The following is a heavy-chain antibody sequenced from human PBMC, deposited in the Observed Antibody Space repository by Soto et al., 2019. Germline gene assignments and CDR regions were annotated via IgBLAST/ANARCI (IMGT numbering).Heavy chain of an antibody. J-gene: IGHJ3*02. CDR2: IYYSGST. V-gene: IGHV4-59*01. D-gene: IGHD5-12*01. CDR1: GGSISSYY. CDR3: ARGYDFFYAFDI. Sequence: SETLSLTCTVSGGSISSYYWSWIRQPPGKGLEWIGYIYYSGSTNYNPSLKSRVTISVDTSKNQFSLKLSSVTAADTAVYYCARGYDFFYAFDIWGQGTMVTVSS.